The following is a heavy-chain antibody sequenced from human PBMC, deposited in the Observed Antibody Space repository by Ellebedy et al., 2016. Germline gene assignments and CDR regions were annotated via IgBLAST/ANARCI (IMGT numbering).Heavy chain of an antibody. CDR3: VGSPITFGRKSEGSHLEN. CDR1: TNSFRSYA. J-gene: IGHJ4*02. V-gene: IGHV3-30*04. Sequence: GGSLRLXXVSSTNSFRSYAMHWVRQASGEGLEWLAIISFHTTNRFYADSVRGRFTISRDNSKRTLYLDMNNLRPDDTAVYYCVGSPITFGRKSEGSHLENWGRGTLVTVSS. CDR2: ISFHTTNR. D-gene: IGHD2/OR15-2a*01.